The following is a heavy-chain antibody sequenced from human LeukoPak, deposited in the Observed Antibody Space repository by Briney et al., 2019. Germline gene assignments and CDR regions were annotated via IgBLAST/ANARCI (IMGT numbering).Heavy chain of an antibody. CDR3: AREISRFGI. CDR1: GFTVSSNY. D-gene: IGHD3-16*01. J-gene: IGHJ4*02. CDR2: IYIGGSK. Sequence: PGGSLRLSCAASGFTVSSNYMSWVRQAPGTGLEWVSSIYIGGSKYYADSVKGRFTISRDNPNNTLYLQMHSLRAEYTAVYYCAREISRFGIWGQGTLVTVSS. V-gene: IGHV3-66*01.